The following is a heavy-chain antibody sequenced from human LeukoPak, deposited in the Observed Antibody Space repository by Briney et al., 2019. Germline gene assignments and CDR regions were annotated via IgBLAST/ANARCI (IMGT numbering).Heavy chain of an antibody. CDR3: ARAGGYTSSPQGY. Sequence: SVKVSCKASGGTFSSYAISWVRQAPGQGLEWMGRIIPILGIANYAQKLQGRVTMTTDTSTSTAYMELRSLRSDDTAVYYCARAGGYTSSPQGYWGQGTLVTVSS. CDR2: IIPILGIA. D-gene: IGHD6-13*01. V-gene: IGHV1-69*04. J-gene: IGHJ4*02. CDR1: GGTFSSYA.